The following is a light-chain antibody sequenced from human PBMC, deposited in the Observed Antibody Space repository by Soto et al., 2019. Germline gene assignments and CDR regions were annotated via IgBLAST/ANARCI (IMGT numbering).Light chain of an antibody. V-gene: IGKV1-27*01. CDR1: QGIAPY. CDR3: QKYNSAPLT. Sequence: DVQMTQSPSSLSAFVGDRVTITCRASQGIAPYLAWFQQKPGKVPKLLIYATSTLQSGVPSRFSGSGSGTDFTLPNNSLQPEVVGTYYCQKYNSAPLTFGGGTKVEIK. CDR2: ATS. J-gene: IGKJ4*01.